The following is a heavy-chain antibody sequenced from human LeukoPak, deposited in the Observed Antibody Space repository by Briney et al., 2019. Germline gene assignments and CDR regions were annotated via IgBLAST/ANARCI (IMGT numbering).Heavy chain of an antibody. Sequence: SETLSLTCAVYGGSFSDYYWSWIRQPPGKGLEWIGEINHSGSTNYNPSLKSRVTISVDTSKNQLSLKLSSVTAADTAMYYCARIAAAQNYYYYYGMDVWGQGTTVTDSS. D-gene: IGHD6-13*01. CDR3: ARIAAAQNYYYYYGMDV. V-gene: IGHV4-34*01. J-gene: IGHJ6*02. CDR1: GGSFSDYY. CDR2: INHSGST.